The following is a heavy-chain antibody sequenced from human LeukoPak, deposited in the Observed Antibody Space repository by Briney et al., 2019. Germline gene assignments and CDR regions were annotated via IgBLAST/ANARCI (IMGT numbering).Heavy chain of an antibody. V-gene: IGHV1-18*01. Sequence: GASVKVSCKASGDTFTTNGIRSVRQAPGQGLEWMGWISAYNGNTNYAQKLQGRVTMTTDTSTSTAYMELRSLRSDVTAVYYCGGSIAVAGEAADFWGQGTLVTVSS. J-gene: IGHJ4*02. D-gene: IGHD6-19*01. CDR1: GDTFTTNG. CDR2: ISAYNGNT. CDR3: GGSIAVAGEAADF.